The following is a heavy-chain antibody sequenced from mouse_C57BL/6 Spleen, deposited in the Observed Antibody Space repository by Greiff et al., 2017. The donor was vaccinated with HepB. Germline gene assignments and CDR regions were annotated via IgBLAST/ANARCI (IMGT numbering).Heavy chain of an antibody. J-gene: IGHJ4*01. V-gene: IGHV1-54*01. CDR3: ARWDYYGSSYAMDY. CDR1: GYAFTNYL. CDR2: FNPGSGGT. D-gene: IGHD1-1*01. Sequence: VQLQQSGAELVRPGTSVKVSCKASGYAFTNYLIEWVKQRPGQGLEWIGVFNPGSGGTNYNEKFKGKATLTADKSSSTAYMQLSSLTSEDSAVYFCARWDYYGSSYAMDYWGQGTSVTVSS.